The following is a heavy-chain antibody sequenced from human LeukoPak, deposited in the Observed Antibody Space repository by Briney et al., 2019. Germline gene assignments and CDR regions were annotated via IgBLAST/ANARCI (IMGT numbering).Heavy chain of an antibody. J-gene: IGHJ4*02. CDR3: AKGNNWNYSPSDY. D-gene: IGHD1-7*01. Sequence: GGSLRLSCAASGFTFSSYWMSWVRQAPGKGLEWVSAISGSGGSTYYADSVKGRFTISRDNSKNTLYLQMNSLRAEDTAVYYCAKGNNWNYSPSDYWGQGTLVTVSS. CDR1: GFTFSSYW. V-gene: IGHV3-23*01. CDR2: ISGSGGST.